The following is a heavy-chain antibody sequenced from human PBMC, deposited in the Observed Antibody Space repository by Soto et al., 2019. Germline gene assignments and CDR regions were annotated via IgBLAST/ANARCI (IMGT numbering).Heavy chain of an antibody. CDR2: ISVSGGST. V-gene: IGHV3-23*01. D-gene: IGHD4-17*01. CDR1: GFTFSNFV. J-gene: IGHJ4*02. Sequence: PGGSLRLSCAVSGFTFSNFVMSWVRQAPGKGLEWVSSISVSGGSTDYADSVKGRFTISRDNSKNMVYLQMNSLRAEDTALYYCAKEEGLRFDYWGQGTLVTV. CDR3: AKEEGLRFDY.